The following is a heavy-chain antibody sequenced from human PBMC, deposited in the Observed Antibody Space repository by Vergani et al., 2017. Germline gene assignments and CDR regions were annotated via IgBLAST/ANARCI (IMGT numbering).Heavy chain of an antibody. V-gene: IGHV3-9*01. J-gene: IGHJ4*02. CDR2: ISWNSGSI. CDR3: AKAASRNYYDSRGYYKY. D-gene: IGHD3-22*01. Sequence: EVQLVESGGGLVQPGRSLRLSCAASGFTFDDYAMHWVRQAPGKGLEWVSGISWNSGSIGYADSVKGRFTISRDNAKNSLYLQMNSLRAEDTALYYCAKAASRNYYDSRGYYKYWGQGTLVTVSS. CDR1: GFTFDDYA.